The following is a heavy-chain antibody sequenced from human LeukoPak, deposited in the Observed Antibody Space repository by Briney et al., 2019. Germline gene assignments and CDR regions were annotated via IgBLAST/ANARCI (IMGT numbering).Heavy chain of an antibody. V-gene: IGHV3-74*01. D-gene: IGHD2-8*01. CDR1: GFTFSSYW. CDR3: AKDNGDHVFDY. J-gene: IGHJ4*02. Sequence: GGSLRLSCAASGFTFSSYWMHWVRQAPGKGLVWVSRINSDGSSTSYADSVKGRFTISRDNSKNTLYLQMNSLRAEDTAVYFCAKDNGDHVFDYWGQGTLVTVPS. CDR2: INSDGSST.